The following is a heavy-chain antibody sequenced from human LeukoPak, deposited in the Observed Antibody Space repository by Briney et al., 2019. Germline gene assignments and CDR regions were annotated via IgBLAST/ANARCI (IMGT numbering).Heavy chain of an antibody. Sequence: SETLSLTXTVSGGSLRSSSYHWGWIGQPPGKGLQWIGSMYYSGSTYYNPSLKSRVTIYVDTSKNQLSLKLSSLTAADTAVYYCARHGRAVAYPFDYWGQGTLVTVSS. CDR1: GGSLRSSSYH. CDR3: ARHGRAVAYPFDY. D-gene: IGHD6-19*01. V-gene: IGHV4-39*01. CDR2: MYYSGST. J-gene: IGHJ4*02.